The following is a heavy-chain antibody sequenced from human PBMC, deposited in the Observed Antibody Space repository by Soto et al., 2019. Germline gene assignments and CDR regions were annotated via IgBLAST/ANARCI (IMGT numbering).Heavy chain of an antibody. Sequence: SETLSLTCAVYGVSFSGYYWSWIRPPPGKGLEWIGEINHSGSTNYNPSLKSRVTISVDTSKNQFSLKLSSVTAADTAVYYCARGSDFWSGYLGLRAFDIWGQGTMVTVSS. J-gene: IGHJ3*02. V-gene: IGHV4-34*01. CDR3: ARGSDFWSGYLGLRAFDI. D-gene: IGHD3-3*01. CDR2: INHSGST. CDR1: GVSFSGYY.